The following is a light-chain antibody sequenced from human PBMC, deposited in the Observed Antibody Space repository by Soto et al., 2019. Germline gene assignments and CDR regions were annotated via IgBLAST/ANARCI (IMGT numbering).Light chain of an antibody. CDR2: SNA. CDR3: QSYDSSLTNYV. J-gene: IGLJ1*01. Sequence: QPLLTQHPRVSYVPGQRIPISCTGTSSDTGPGYDVHCYQQLPGAAPKLLIYSNAIRPSGVPDRFSASKSGTSASLAITGLRAEDEADYYCQSYDSSLTNYVFGTGTKVTVL. CDR1: SSDTGPGYD. V-gene: IGLV1-40*01.